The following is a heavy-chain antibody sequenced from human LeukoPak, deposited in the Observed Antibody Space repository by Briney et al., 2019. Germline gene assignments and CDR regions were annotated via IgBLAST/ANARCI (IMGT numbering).Heavy chain of an antibody. Sequence: SQTLSLTCAISGDSVSSNSAAWNWIRQSPSRGLEWLGRTYCRSKWYNDYAVSVKSRITINPDTSKNQFSLQLNSVTPEDTAVYYCARDGDPIVGASFDYWGQGTLVTVSS. CDR3: ARDGDPIVGASFDY. V-gene: IGHV6-1*01. CDR1: GDSVSSNSAA. D-gene: IGHD1-26*01. CDR2: TYCRSKWYN. J-gene: IGHJ4*02.